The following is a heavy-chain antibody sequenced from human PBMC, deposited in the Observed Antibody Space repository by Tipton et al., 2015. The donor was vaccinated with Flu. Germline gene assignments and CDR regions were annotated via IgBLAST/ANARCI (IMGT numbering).Heavy chain of an antibody. CDR1: GYSIGNGYS. CDR3: ARAHEWRNWYFDL. D-gene: IGHD3-3*01. CDR2: IYHSGTT. Sequence: PGLVKPSETLSLTCAVSGYSIGNGYSWGWIRQAPGKGLEWIASIYHSGTTYYNPSLKSRVTISLDTSKNQFSLKLSSVTAADTAVYYCARAHEWRNWYFDLWGRGTLVTVSS. V-gene: IGHV4-38-2*01. J-gene: IGHJ2*01.